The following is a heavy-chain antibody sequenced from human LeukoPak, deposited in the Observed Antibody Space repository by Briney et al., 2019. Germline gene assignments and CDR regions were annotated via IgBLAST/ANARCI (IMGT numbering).Heavy chain of an antibody. Sequence: GGSLRLSCAASGFTFRSYAMTWVRQAPGKGLEWVSTVSGSGGGTFYADSVKGRFTISRDNSKNTIYLQINSLRAEDTAVYYSAKLRNSGYDHDAFDIWGQGTMVTVSS. J-gene: IGHJ3*02. CDR1: GFTFRSYA. D-gene: IGHD5-12*01. V-gene: IGHV3-23*01. CDR3: AKLRNSGYDHDAFDI. CDR2: VSGSGGGT.